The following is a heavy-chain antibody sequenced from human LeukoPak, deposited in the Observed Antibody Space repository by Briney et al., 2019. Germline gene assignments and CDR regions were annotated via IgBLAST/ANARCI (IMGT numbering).Heavy chain of an antibody. J-gene: IGHJ6*03. CDR2: IYYSWSN. CDR1: VGSISRYY. V-gene: IGHV4-59*01. Sequence: SESLSLTRTVSVGSISRYYWSWIRQPPGRGLEWIAYIYYSWSNNCNPSLKSRVTISVDTSKNQFSLKLSSVTAADTAVYYCARTYYMDVWGKGTTVTVSS. CDR3: ARTYYMDV.